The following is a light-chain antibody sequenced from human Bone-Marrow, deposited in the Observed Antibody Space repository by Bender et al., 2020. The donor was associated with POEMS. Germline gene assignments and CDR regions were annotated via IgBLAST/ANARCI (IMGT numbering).Light chain of an antibody. CDR1: SSDVGDYNY. CDR2: EGS. V-gene: IGLV2-14*01. J-gene: IGLJ1*01. CDR3: SSYTSSSTLHYV. Sequence: QSALTQPPSASGSPGQSVTISCTGTSSDVGDYNYVSWYQQHPGKAPKLMIYEGSKRPSGVSNRFSGSKSGNTASLTISGLQADDEADYYCSSYTSSSTLHYVFGTGTKVTVL.